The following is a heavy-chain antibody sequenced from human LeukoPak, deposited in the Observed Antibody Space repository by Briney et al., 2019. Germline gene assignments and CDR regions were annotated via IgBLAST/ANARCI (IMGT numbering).Heavy chain of an antibody. CDR1: GYSFTSYW. CDR3: ARRIVGATTHCFDY. CDR2: IYPGDTDT. V-gene: IGHV5-51*01. D-gene: IGHD1-26*01. Sequence: GESLKIFCKGSGYSFTSYWIGWVRQRPGKGLEWMGIIYPGDTDTRYSTSFQGQVTISADKSISTAYLQWSSLKASDTAMYYCARRIVGATTHCFDYWGQGTLVTVSS. J-gene: IGHJ4*02.